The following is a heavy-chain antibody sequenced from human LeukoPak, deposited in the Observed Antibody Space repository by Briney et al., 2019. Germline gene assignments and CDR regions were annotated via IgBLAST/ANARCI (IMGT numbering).Heavy chain of an antibody. CDR1: GGSISSSSYY. Sequence: PSETLSLTCTVSGGSISSSSYYWGWIRQPPGKGLEWIGSIYYSGSTYYNPSLKSRVTISVDTSKNQFSLKLSSVTAADTAVYYCASSTIQLWSSATYYWGQGTLVTVSS. D-gene: IGHD5-18*01. CDR3: ASSTIQLWSSATYY. V-gene: IGHV4-39*07. J-gene: IGHJ4*02. CDR2: IYYSGST.